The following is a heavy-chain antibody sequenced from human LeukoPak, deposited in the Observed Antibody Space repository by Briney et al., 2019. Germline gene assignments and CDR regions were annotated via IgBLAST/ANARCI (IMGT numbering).Heavy chain of an antibody. J-gene: IGHJ4*02. CDR2: ISAYNGNT. D-gene: IGHD3-9*01. CDR3: ARDYDILTGASKLDY. Sequence: ASVKVSCKASGYTFTSYGISWVRQAPGQGLEWMGWISAYNGNTNYAQKLQGRVTMTTDTSTSTAYMELRSLRSDDTAVYYCARDYDILTGASKLDYWGQGTLATVSS. CDR1: GYTFTSYG. V-gene: IGHV1-18*04.